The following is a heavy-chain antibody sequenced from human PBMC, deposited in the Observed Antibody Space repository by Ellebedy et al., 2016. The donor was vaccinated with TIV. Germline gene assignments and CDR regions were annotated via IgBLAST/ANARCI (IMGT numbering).Heavy chain of an antibody. J-gene: IGHJ4*02. D-gene: IGHD5-12*01. CDR1: GFTFSDYS. CDR2: IRGRSETI. V-gene: IGHV3-48*04. Sequence: PGGSLRLSCTASGFTFSDYSMNWVRQAPGKGLEWVSYIRGRSETIYYADSVKGRFTISRDNAKNSLNLRMNSLRGEDTAVYYCARDHRYAFDYWGQGILVTVSS. CDR3: ARDHRYAFDY.